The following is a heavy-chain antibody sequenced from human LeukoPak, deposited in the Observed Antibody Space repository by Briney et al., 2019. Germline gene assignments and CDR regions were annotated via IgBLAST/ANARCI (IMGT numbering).Heavy chain of an antibody. CDR2: IYHSGSI. CDR3: ARGIAARRDEAFDI. CDR1: GYSISSAYY. D-gene: IGHD6-6*01. V-gene: IGHV4-38-2*02. J-gene: IGHJ3*02. Sequence: SETLSLTCTVSGYSISSAYYWGWIRQPPGKGLEWIGSIYHSGSIYYNPSLKSRVTISVDTSKNQFSLKLSSVTAADTAVYYCARGIAARRDEAFDIWGQGTMVTVSS.